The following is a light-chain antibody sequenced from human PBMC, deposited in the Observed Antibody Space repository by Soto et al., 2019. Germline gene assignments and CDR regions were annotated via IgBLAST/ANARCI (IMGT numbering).Light chain of an antibody. CDR1: QSVRNSY. CDR2: GAS. V-gene: IGKV3-20*01. CDR3: QRYGSSPYT. J-gene: IGKJ2*01. Sequence: EILLTQSPGTLSLSPGERATLSCRASQSVRNSYLAWYQQKPGQAPRLLIYGASGRPTGIPDRFSGSGSGTDFPLTISRLEPEDFAVYYCQRYGSSPYTFGQGTKLEI.